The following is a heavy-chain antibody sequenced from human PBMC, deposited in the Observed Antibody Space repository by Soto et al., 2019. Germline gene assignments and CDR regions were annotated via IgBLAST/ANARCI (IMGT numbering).Heavy chain of an antibody. CDR1: GFSFTTAGVA. Sequence: QITLQESGPTLVKPTQTLTLTCTFSGFSFTTAGVAVGWIRQTPGGALEGLTLIYYNDDRRFSPSLKTRLTIPGDTSKNQVVLSLTNVDPGDTATYFCAHSDGGYEIIYFDFWGQGIPVTVSS. V-gene: IGHV2-5*01. D-gene: IGHD5-12*01. J-gene: IGHJ4*02. CDR2: IYYNDDR. CDR3: AHSDGGYEIIYFDF.